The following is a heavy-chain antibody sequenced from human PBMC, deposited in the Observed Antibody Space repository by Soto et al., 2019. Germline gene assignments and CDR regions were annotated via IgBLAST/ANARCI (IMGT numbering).Heavy chain of an antibody. CDR1: GFIFENFG. CDR3: AKNQGVELVPLATVDWFDP. V-gene: IGHV3-23*01. J-gene: IGHJ5*02. CDR2: ISGSGFNK. Sequence: PGGSLRLSCAASGFIFENFGMSWVRQAPGKGLQWISSISGSGFNKYYADSVKGRFTISRDNSKSTVYPELNNLSAEDTAVYYCAKNQGVELVPLATVDWFDPWGQGSVVTVSS. D-gene: IGHD1-26*01.